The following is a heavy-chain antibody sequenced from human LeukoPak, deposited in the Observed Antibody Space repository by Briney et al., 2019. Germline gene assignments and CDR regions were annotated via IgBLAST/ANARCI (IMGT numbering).Heavy chain of an antibody. CDR1: GYTFNTYG. J-gene: IGHJ5*02. V-gene: IGHV1-18*01. CDR2: ISTYNDNINT. CDR3: ARDGARHGLSRYFDP. Sequence: GASVKVSCKSSGYTFNTYGISWVRQAPGQGLEWMGWISTYNDNINTNYAQKFQGRVTMTADTSTSTVFMELRSLRSDDTALYYCARDGARHGLSRYFDPWGQGTLVTVSS. D-gene: IGHD5-12*01.